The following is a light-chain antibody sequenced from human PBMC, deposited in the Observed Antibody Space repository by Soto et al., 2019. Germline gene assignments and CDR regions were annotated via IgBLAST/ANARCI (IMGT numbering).Light chain of an antibody. CDR2: WAS. J-gene: IGKJ1*01. Sequence: DIVMTQSPDSLAVSLGERATINCKSSQSIFYISNNKNYLAWYQHKPGQPPKMLIYWASIRESGVPDRFSGSGSGTDFTLTISSLQSEDVAVYYCQQYYTNSWSFGQGTKVDIK. CDR3: QQYYTNSWS. CDR1: QSIFYISNNKNY. V-gene: IGKV4-1*01.